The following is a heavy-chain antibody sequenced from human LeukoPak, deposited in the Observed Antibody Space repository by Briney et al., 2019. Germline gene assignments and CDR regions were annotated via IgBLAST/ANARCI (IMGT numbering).Heavy chain of an antibody. CDR1: GYKFTMYW. CDR3: ARPVAASEGYYFDY. D-gene: IGHD6-19*01. V-gene: IGHV5-51*01. Sequence: VEALKIYCQGSGYKFTMYWIAWVRQMPGKGLEWMGIIYPGDSDTRYSPSFQGQVTISADKSISTAYLQWSSLKASDTAMYYCARPVAASEGYYFDYWGQGTLVTVSS. J-gene: IGHJ4*02. CDR2: IYPGDSDT.